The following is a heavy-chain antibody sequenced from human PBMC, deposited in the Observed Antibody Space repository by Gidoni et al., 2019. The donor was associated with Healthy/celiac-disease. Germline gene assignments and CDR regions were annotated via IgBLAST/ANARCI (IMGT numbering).Heavy chain of an antibody. CDR3: AKSGAALYYFDY. D-gene: IGHD2-15*01. V-gene: IGHV3-23*01. J-gene: IGHJ4*02. CDR1: GFTFSSYA. Sequence: EVQLLASGGGLVQPGGSLRLSCAASGFTFSSYAMSWVRKAPGKGLEWVSAISGSCGRTYYADSVKGRFTISRDNSKNTLYLQMNSLRAEDTAVYYCAKSGAALYYFDYWGQGTLVTVSS. CDR2: ISGSCGRT.